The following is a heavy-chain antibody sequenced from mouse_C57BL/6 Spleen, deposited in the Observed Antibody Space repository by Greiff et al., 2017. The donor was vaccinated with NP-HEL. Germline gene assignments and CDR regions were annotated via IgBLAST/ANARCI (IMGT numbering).Heavy chain of an antibody. D-gene: IGHD1-1*01. J-gene: IGHJ4*01. Sequence: QVQLKQPGAELVMPGASVKLSCKASGYTFTSYWMHWVKQRPGQGLEWIGEIDPSDSYTNYNQKFKGKSTLTVDKSSSTAYMQLSSLTSEDSAVYYCAIGRGSSYDYAMDYWGQGTSVTVSS. CDR2: IDPSDSYT. CDR3: AIGRGSSYDYAMDY. CDR1: GYTFTSYW. V-gene: IGHV1-69*01.